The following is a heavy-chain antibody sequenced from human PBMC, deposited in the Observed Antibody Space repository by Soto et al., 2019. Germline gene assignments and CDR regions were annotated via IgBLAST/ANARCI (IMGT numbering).Heavy chain of an antibody. CDR2: ISGSGGRT. J-gene: IGHJ6*02. CDR1: GCSFSSYA. V-gene: IGHV3-23*01. CDR3: AKIFRGNPEYGMDV. Sequence: GGALRRSCAASGCSFSSYAMSWVRQAPGKGMEWVSAISGSGGRTYYEDSVKGRFTISRDNSKKTLYLQMNSLRAEDTAVYYCAKIFRGNPEYGMDVWRQGTTVTVSS. D-gene: IGHD3-3*01.